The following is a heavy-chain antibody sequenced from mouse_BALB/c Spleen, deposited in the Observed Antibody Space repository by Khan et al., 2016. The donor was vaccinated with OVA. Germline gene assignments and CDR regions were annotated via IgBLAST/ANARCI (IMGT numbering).Heavy chain of an antibody. V-gene: IGHV9-1*02. J-gene: IGHJ2*01. CDR3: SRDGHGESCYVDF. CDR1: GYTFTNFR. Sequence: QIQLVQSGPELRKPGETVKISCQTSGYTFTNFRVNWVKQTPGMGLKWMGYINTFTGEPTYADDFKGRFAFSLETSASTAYLQLNNLKNEDMAAYFCSRDGHGESCYVDFWGQGTTLTVSS. D-gene: IGHD2-13*01. CDR2: INTFTGEP.